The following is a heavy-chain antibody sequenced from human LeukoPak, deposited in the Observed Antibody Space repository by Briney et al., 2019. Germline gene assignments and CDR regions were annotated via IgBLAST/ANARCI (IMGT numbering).Heavy chain of an antibody. V-gene: IGHV3-33*01. CDR2: IWYDGTNK. Sequence: GRSLRLSCAASGFTFRSFAMYWVRQAPGKGLEWVAVIWYDGTNKYYADSVKGRFTISRDNSKHTLDLQMNSLRAEDTAVYYCARDLLLPYNFWSGYMDVWGKGTTVTVSP. CDR3: ARDLLLPYNFWSGYMDV. D-gene: IGHD3-3*01. CDR1: GFTFRSFA. J-gene: IGHJ6*04.